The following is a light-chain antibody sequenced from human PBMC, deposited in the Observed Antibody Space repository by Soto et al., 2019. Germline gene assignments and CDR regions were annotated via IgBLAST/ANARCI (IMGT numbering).Light chain of an antibody. V-gene: IGLV1-44*01. CDR2: SND. CDR3: AAWDDSLNGRV. Sequence: QSVLTQPPSASGTPGQRVTISCSGSSSNIGSNTVNWYQQLPGTAPKLLIYSNDQRPSGVPDRFSGSKSGTSASPAISGLQSEDEADYYCAAWDDSLNGRVFGGGTKLTVL. J-gene: IGLJ2*01. CDR1: SSNIGSNT.